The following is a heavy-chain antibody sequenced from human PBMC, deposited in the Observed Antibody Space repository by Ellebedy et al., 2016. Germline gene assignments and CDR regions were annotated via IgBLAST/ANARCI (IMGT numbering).Heavy chain of an antibody. V-gene: IGHV3-30*18. CDR1: GFTFNDYA. J-gene: IGHJ4*02. CDR2: ISDDGSKK. Sequence: GESLKISXVGSGFTFNDYAMHWVRQAPGKGLEWAAVISDDGSKKFYAESLKGRFTISRDDSKRTVYLQMNSLRREDTAVYYCSNGGDEPDFWGQGTLVNVSS. CDR3: SNGGDEPDF.